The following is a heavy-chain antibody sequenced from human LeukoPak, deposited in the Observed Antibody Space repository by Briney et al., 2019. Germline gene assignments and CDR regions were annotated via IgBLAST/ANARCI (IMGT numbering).Heavy chain of an antibody. CDR3: AREGRYRYGYNEYHLYMDI. Sequence: SETLSLTCTVSGASISSSSSYWGWIRQPPGKGLEWLGNIYSRGNTYYKPSLRSRVTISIDTPKNQFSLKLSSVTAAETAVYYCAREGRYRYGYNEYHLYMDIWGKGTTVTVSS. J-gene: IGHJ6*03. V-gene: IGHV4-39*07. CDR1: GASISSSSSY. CDR2: IYSRGNT. D-gene: IGHD5-18*01.